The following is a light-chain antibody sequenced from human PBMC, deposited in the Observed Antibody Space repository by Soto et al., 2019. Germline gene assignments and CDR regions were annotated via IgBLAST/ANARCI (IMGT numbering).Light chain of an antibody. CDR2: LNSDGSH. V-gene: IGLV4-69*01. Sequence: QPVLTQSPSASASLGASVKFTCTLSSGHSSYAIAWHQQQPEKGPRYLMKLNSDGSHSKGDGIPDRFSGSSSGAERYLTISSLQSEDEADYYCQTWGTGFWVFGGGTKLTVL. CDR3: QTWGTGFWV. J-gene: IGLJ3*02. CDR1: SGHSSYA.